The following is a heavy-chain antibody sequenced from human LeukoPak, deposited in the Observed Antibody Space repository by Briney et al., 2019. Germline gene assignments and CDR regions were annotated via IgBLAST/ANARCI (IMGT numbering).Heavy chain of an antibody. Sequence: GGSLRLSCAASGFTFSSYAMSWVRQAPGKGLEWVSTISNSGGTTYYADSVKGRFTISRDNSKNTLYLQMNSLRAEDTAVYYCAKDLTSMVRGVPSPLDWGQGTLVTVSS. J-gene: IGHJ4*02. D-gene: IGHD3-10*01. CDR3: AKDLTSMVRGVPSPLD. CDR1: GFTFSSYA. CDR2: ISNSGGTT. V-gene: IGHV3-23*01.